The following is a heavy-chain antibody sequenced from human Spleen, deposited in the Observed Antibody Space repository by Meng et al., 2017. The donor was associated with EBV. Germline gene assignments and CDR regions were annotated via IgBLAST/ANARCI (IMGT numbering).Heavy chain of an antibody. Sequence: VQVVQSGAEVKKPGSSGKVACKTSGGPFRTDAISWVRQAPGQGLEWMGGLIPMFGAPNYAQKFQGRITITADESTSTHYMELSSLRSEDTAVYYCASESGRGYTPDYWGQGTMVTVFS. CDR1: GGPFRTDA. D-gene: IGHD5-18*01. V-gene: IGHV1-69*01. J-gene: IGHJ4*02. CDR2: LIPMFGAP. CDR3: ASESGRGYTPDY.